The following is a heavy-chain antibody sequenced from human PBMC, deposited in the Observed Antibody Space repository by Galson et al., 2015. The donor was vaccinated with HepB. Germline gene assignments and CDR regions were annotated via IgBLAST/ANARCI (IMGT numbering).Heavy chain of an antibody. J-gene: IGHJ4*02. V-gene: IGHV4-39*07. CDR2: IYYTGST. CDR1: GVSISSGNRY. CDR3: ASVPLQIVGASTFDY. D-gene: IGHD1-26*01. Sequence: SETLSLTCTVSGVSISSGNRYWGWIRQPPGKGLEWIANIYYTGSTYSNPSLKSRVTISVDTSKNQFSLKLSSVTAADTAVYSCASVPLQIVGASTFDYWGQGTLVTVSP.